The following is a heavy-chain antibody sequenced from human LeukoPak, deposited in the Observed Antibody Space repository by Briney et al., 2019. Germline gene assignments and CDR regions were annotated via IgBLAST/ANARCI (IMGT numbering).Heavy chain of an antibody. D-gene: IGHD6-6*01. CDR2: IYTSGST. CDR1: GGSISSYY. J-gene: IGHJ4*02. V-gene: IGHV4-4*09. CDR3: ARLRLYSSSSGDTFDY. Sequence: SETLSRTCTVSGGSISSYYWSWIRQPPGKGLEWIGYIYTSGSTNYNPSLKSRVTISVDTSKNQFSLRLSSVTAADTAVYYCARLRLYSSSSGDTFDYWGQGTLVTVSS.